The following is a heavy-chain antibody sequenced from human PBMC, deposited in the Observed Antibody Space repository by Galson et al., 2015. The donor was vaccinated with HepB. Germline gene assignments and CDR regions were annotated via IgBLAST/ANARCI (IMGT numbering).Heavy chain of an antibody. CDR2: IYYSGST. Sequence: ETLSLTCTVSGGSISSSSYYWGWIRQPPGKGLEWIGSIYYSGSTYYNPSLKSRVTISVDTSKNQFSLKLSSVTAADTAVYYCARHAAYYYDSSGYMLDYWGQGTLVTVSS. CDR3: ARHAAYYYDSSGYMLDY. D-gene: IGHD3-22*01. V-gene: IGHV4-39*01. CDR1: GGSISSSSYY. J-gene: IGHJ4*02.